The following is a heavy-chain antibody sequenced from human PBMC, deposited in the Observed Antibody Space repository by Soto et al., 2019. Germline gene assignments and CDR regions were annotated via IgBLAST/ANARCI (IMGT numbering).Heavy chain of an antibody. Sequence: GGSLRLSCAASGFTFSSYSMNWVRQAPGKGLEWVSSISSSSSYIYYADSVKGRFTISRDNAKNSLYLQMNSLRAEDTAVYYCASFGVVVAATGNDKGKYNWLDPRGQGTLVTVSS. V-gene: IGHV3-21*01. J-gene: IGHJ5*02. CDR3: ASFGVVVAATGNDKGKYNWLDP. D-gene: IGHD2-15*01. CDR1: GFTFSSYS. CDR2: ISSSSSYI.